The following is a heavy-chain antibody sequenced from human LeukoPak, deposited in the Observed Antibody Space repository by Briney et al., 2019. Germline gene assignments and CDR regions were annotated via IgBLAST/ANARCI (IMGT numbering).Heavy chain of an antibody. CDR2: ISSSSSYI. CDR1: GFTFSSYS. Sequence: GGSLRLSCAASGFTFSSYSMNWVRQAPGKGLEWVSSISSSSSYIYYADSVKGRFTISRDNAENSLYLQMNSLRAEDTAVYYCAREMKDRGLDYWGQGTLVTVSS. V-gene: IGHV3-21*01. J-gene: IGHJ4*02. CDR3: AREMKDRGLDY.